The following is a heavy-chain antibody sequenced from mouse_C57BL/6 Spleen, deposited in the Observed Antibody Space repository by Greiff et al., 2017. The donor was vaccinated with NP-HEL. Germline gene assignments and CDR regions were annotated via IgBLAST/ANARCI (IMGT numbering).Heavy chain of an antibody. J-gene: IGHJ3*01. D-gene: IGHD1-1*01. CDR2: ISSGSSTI. CDR1: GFTFSDYG. Sequence: EVKVVESGGGLVKPGGSLKLSCAASGFTFSDYGMHWVRQAPEKGLEWVAYISSGSSTIYYADTVKGRFTISRDNAKNTLFLQMTSLRSEDTAMYYCARTTVAPFAYWGQGTLVTVSA. CDR3: ARTTVAPFAY. V-gene: IGHV5-17*01.